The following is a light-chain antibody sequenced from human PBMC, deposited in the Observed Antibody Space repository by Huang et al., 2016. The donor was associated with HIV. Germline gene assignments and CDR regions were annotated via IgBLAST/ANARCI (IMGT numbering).Light chain of an antibody. J-gene: IGKJ2*01. CDR1: ESILRN. V-gene: IGKV3-15*01. CDR3: QQYNKWPPYT. Sequence: VMTQSPATLSVSPGERATLSCRASESILRNLAWYQQRPGQPPRLLIYGASVRLPGIPDRFRGSESGTEFSLTISSLQSEDFAVYYCQQYNKWPPYTYGQGTKLEIK. CDR2: GAS.